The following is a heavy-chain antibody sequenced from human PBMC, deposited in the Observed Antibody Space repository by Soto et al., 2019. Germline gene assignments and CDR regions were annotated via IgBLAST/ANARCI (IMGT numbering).Heavy chain of an antibody. D-gene: IGHD3-22*01. Sequence: SSVKVSCKASGVTFSSYAISWVRQAPGQGLEWMGGIIPIFATANYAQKFQGRVTITADESTSTAYMELSSLRSEDTAVYYCATYDSSGYLNYWGQGTLVTVSS. V-gene: IGHV1-69*13. J-gene: IGHJ4*02. CDR3: ATYDSSGYLNY. CDR2: IIPIFATA. CDR1: GVTFSSYA.